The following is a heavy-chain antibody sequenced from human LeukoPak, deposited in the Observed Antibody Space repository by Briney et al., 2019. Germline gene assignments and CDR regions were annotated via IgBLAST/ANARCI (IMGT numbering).Heavy chain of an antibody. CDR1: GFTFSSYS. V-gene: IGHV3-48*01. CDR2: ISSASNTI. D-gene: IGHD3-10*01. J-gene: IGHJ5*02. Sequence: GESLKISCAASGFTFSSYSMNWVRQAPGKGLEWISYISSASNTIYYADSVKGRFTISRDNAKNSVYLQMNSLRAEDTAMYYCARDGWFGDYSWFDPWGQGTLVTVSS. CDR3: ARDGWFGDYSWFDP.